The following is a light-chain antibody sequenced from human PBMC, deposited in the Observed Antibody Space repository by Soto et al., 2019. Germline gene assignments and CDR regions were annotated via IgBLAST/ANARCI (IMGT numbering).Light chain of an antibody. CDR1: EGIGIW. CDR3: QQSFSTPT. CDR2: AAS. Sequence: DIQMTQSPSSLSASVGDRVTITCRASEGIGIWLNWYQHKPGKAPTMLIFAASTLQAGVPSRFLGSGSGTDFTLTISSLQAEDFGTYYCQQSFSTPTFGGGTRVEIK. J-gene: IGKJ4*01. V-gene: IGKV1-39*01.